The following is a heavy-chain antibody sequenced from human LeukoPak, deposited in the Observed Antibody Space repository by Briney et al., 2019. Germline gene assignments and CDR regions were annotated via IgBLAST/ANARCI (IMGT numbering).Heavy chain of an antibody. CDR2: INTDGSYT. V-gene: IGHV3-74*01. J-gene: IGHJ4*02. CDR1: GFTFSSYW. CDR3: ARERDDGLDY. D-gene: IGHD1-1*01. Sequence: HPGGSLRLSCAASGFTFSSYWMHWVRQAPGKGLVWVSRINTDGSYTSYADSVKGRFTISRDNSKKTLYLHMNSLRVEDTAVYYCARERDDGLDYWGQGTLVTVSS.